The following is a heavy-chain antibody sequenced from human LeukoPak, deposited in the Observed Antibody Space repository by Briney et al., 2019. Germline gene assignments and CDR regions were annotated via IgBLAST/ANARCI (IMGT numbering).Heavy chain of an antibody. CDR1: GYTFTSYG. Sequence: ASVKVSCKASGYTFTSYGISWVRQAPGQGLEWMGWISAYNGNTNYAQKLQGRVTMTTDTSTSTAYMELRSLRSDDTAVYYCASGHPSTYYDILTGYYNEGRGFDYWGQGTLVTVSS. CDR3: ASGHPSTYYDILTGYYNEGRGFDY. D-gene: IGHD3-9*01. V-gene: IGHV1-18*01. J-gene: IGHJ4*02. CDR2: ISAYNGNT.